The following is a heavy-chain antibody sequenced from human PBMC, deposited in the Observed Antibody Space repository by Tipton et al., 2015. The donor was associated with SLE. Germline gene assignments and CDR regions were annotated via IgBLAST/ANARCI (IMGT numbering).Heavy chain of an antibody. CDR2: VSGSGGGGST. Sequence: GSLRLSCAASGFTFANYAMSWVRQAPGKGLEWVSSVSGSGGGGSTYYADSVKGRFTISRDNSKNTLYLQMNSLRVDDTAVYYCANRGRGCRSNACKDGYNWFNPWGQGTLVSVSS. D-gene: IGHD3-22*01. V-gene: IGHV3-23*01. CDR1: GFTFANYA. J-gene: IGHJ5*02. CDR3: ANRGRGCRSNACKDGYNWFNP.